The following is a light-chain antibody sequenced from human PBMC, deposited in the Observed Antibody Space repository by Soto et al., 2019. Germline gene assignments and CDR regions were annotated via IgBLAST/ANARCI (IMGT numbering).Light chain of an antibody. Sequence: DIQMTQSPSSLSASVGDRVNITCRASQYIRKYLNWYQQKPGKAPKLLIYAVSNLQSGVPSTFSGSGSGTDFTLTISSLQPEDFATYYCQQTYSAPQGFTFGGGTKVEIK. CDR2: AVS. CDR3: QQTYSAPQGFT. CDR1: QYIRKY. J-gene: IGKJ4*01. V-gene: IGKV1-39*01.